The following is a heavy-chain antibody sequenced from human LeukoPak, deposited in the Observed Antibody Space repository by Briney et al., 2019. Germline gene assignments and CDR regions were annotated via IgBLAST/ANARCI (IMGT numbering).Heavy chain of an antibody. D-gene: IGHD5-18*01. CDR3: ARIEDVTRGYNHAYYFDY. CDR1: GGSVNSYY. CDR2: IDYSGNT. J-gene: IGHJ4*02. V-gene: IGHV4-59*08. Sequence: TASETLSLTCTVSGGSVNSYYWSWIRQPPGKGLEWLGYIDYSGNTNYSPSLQSRLTISVDTSKKQFSLKLRTATAADTAVYYCARIEDVTRGYNHAYYFDYWGQGTLVTVSS.